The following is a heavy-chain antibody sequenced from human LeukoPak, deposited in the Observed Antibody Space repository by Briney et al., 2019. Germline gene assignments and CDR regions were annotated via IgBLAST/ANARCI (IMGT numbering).Heavy chain of an antibody. D-gene: IGHD2-15*01. J-gene: IGHJ5*02. CDR2: INPSGGST. V-gene: IGHV1-46*01. CDR1: GYTFTSYY. Sequence: APVKVSCKASGYTFTSYYMHWVRQAPGQGLEWMGIINPSGGSTSYAQKFQGRVTMTRDTSTSTVYMELSSLRSEDTAVYYCAREESLFSSYCSGGSCLLFDPWGQGTLVTVSS. CDR3: AREESLFSSYCSGGSCLLFDP.